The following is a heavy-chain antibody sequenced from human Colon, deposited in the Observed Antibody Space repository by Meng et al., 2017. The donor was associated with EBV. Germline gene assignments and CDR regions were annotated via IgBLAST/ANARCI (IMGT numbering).Heavy chain of an antibody. CDR1: GGSFSGYL. D-gene: IGHD4-17*01. Sequence: QVQLQQWGVGLLKPSETLSLTCAVDGGSFSGYLWTWIRHPPGQGLEWIGEINHRGSTNYNPSLKSRVTISVDTSKNQFSLKLSSVTAAETAVYYCARYRLQNDYGDQLYYFDYLGQGSLVTVAS. V-gene: IGHV4-34*01. J-gene: IGHJ4*02. CDR3: ARYRLQNDYGDQLYYFDY. CDR2: INHRGST.